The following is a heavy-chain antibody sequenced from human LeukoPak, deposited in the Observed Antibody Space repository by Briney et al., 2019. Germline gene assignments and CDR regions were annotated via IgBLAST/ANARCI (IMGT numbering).Heavy chain of an antibody. CDR2: INHSGST. J-gene: IGHJ5*02. CDR1: GGSFSGYY. Sequence: SETLSLTCAVYGGSFSGYYWSWIRQPPGKGLEWIGEINHSGSTNYNPSLKSRVTISVDTSKNQFSLKLSSVTAADTAVCYCARVPSVGFWSAPPAPWGQGTLVTVSS. CDR3: ARVPSVGFWSAPPAP. V-gene: IGHV4-34*01. D-gene: IGHD3-3*01.